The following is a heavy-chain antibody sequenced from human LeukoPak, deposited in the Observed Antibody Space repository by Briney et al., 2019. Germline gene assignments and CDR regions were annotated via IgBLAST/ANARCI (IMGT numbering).Heavy chain of an antibody. CDR1: GFTFSSYA. D-gene: IGHD2-8*01. CDR3: AKDTSIGRYCTNGVCSPFDY. CDR2: ISDTGGST. V-gene: IGHV3-23*01. J-gene: IGHJ4*02. Sequence: PGGSLRLSCAASGFTFSSYAMTWVRQAPGKGLEWVSTISDTGGSTYDADSVKGRFTISRDNSKNTLYLQMNSLRAEDTAVYYCAKDTSIGRYCTNGVCSPFDYWGQGTLVTAS.